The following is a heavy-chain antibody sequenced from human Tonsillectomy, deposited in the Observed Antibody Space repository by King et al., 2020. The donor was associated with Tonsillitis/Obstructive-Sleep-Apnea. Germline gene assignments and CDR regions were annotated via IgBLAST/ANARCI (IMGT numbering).Heavy chain of an antibody. CDR1: GFTFSDYY. CDR3: ARDFRGYCSSTSCYMAEYFQH. Sequence: HVQLVESGGGLVKPGGSLRLSCAASGFTFSDYYMSWIRQAPGKGLEWVSYISSSSSYTNYADSVKGRFTISRDNAKNSLYLQMNSLRAEDTAVYHCARDFRGYCSSTSCYMAEYFQHWGQGTLVTVSS. D-gene: IGHD2-2*02. J-gene: IGHJ1*01. CDR2: ISSSSSYT. V-gene: IGHV3-11*05.